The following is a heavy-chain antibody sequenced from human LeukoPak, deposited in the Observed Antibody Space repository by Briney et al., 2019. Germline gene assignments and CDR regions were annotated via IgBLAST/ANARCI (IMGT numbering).Heavy chain of an antibody. D-gene: IGHD4-17*01. Sequence: PSHTLSLTCTVSAGSISSWDYYWSWIRQPPGKGLERIGYIHSSGSTYNNPSLKSRVTISVDTSKNQFSLRLSSVTAADTAVYYCATKPNGDYYFDYWGQGTLVTVSS. CDR3: ATKPNGDYYFDY. J-gene: IGHJ4*02. CDR1: AGSISSWDYY. CDR2: IHSSGST. V-gene: IGHV4-30-4*01.